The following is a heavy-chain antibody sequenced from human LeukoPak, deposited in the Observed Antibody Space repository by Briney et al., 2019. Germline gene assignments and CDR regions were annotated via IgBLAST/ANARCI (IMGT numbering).Heavy chain of an antibody. D-gene: IGHD6-19*01. Sequence: GGSLRLSCAASGFTFSDYYMSWIRQAPGKGLEWVSYISSSGSTIYYADSVKGRFTISRDNSKNTLYLQMNSLRAEDTAVYYCAKKSLGGVAGYDYWGQGTLVTVSS. V-gene: IGHV3-11*01. J-gene: IGHJ4*02. CDR2: ISSSGSTI. CDR1: GFTFSDYY. CDR3: AKKSLGGVAGYDY.